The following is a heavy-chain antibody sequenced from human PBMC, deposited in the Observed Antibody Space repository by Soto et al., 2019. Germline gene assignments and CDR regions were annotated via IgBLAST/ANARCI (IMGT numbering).Heavy chain of an antibody. D-gene: IGHD6-19*01. CDR2: SNHRGSN. CDR3: ARGGSSDWQVALDM. CDR1: GGSFATYY. Sequence: SLTCVVSGGSFATYYWNWIRQSPGKGLEWIGESNHRGSNNYSPSLKSRVTISLDTSKNQFSLKLTSVTAADTAVYYCARGGSSDWQVALDMWGQGTMVTVSS. J-gene: IGHJ3*02. V-gene: IGHV4-34*01.